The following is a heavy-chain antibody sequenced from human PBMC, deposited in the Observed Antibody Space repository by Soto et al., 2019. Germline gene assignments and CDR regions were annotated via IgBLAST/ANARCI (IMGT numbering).Heavy chain of an antibody. CDR2: IIPIFGTA. D-gene: IGHD3-3*01. Sequence: QVQLVQSGAEVKKPGSSVKVSCKASGGPFSSYAISWVRQAPGQGLEWMGGIIPIFGTANYAQKFQGRVTITADESTSTAYMELSSLRSEDTAVYYCARERGYYDFWSGYSNYYYGMDVWGQGTTVTVSS. J-gene: IGHJ6*02. V-gene: IGHV1-69*01. CDR1: GGPFSSYA. CDR3: ARERGYYDFWSGYSNYYYGMDV.